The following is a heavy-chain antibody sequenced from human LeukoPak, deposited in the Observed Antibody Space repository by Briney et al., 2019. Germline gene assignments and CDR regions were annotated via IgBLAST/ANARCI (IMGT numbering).Heavy chain of an antibody. D-gene: IGHD5-18*01. CDR1: GITFSTST. CDR2: ISYAGSSK. V-gene: IGHV3-30*03. CDR3: ARNGYSYGSLDYFDY. Sequence: GGSLRLSCAASGITFSTSTMNWVRQAPGKGLEWVAVISYAGSSKLYADSVKGRFTLSRDNSKNTLYLQMNSLSAEDTAVYYCARNGYSYGSLDYFDYWGQGILVTVSS. J-gene: IGHJ4*02.